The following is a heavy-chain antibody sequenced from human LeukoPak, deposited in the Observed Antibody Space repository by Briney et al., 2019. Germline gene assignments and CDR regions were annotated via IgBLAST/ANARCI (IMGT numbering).Heavy chain of an antibody. D-gene: IGHD6-19*01. CDR1: GYSFTTYW. CDR2: IDPSDSYT. V-gene: IGHV5-10-1*01. J-gene: IGHJ4*02. CDR3: ARHYTAVAAFDS. Sequence: GESLKISCKVSGYSFTTYWITWVRQMPGKGLEWMGRIDPSDSYTNYSPSFQGHVTISADKSVNTAYLQWSSLKASDTAMYYCARHYTAVAAFDSWGQGTLVTVSS.